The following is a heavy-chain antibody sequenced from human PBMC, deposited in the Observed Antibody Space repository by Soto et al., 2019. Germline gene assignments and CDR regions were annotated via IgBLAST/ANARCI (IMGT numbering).Heavy chain of an antibody. CDR1: GDSVSSNSAA. D-gene: IGHD3-9*01. CDR3: ARVGYDILTGYWYYFDY. Sequence: SQTLSLTCAISGDSVSSNSAAWNWIRQSPSRGLEWLGRTYYRSKWYNDYAVSVKSRITINPDTSKNQFSLQLNSVTPEDTAVYYCARVGYDILTGYWYYFDYWRQGTLVTVSS. J-gene: IGHJ4*02. CDR2: TYYRSKWYN. V-gene: IGHV6-1*01.